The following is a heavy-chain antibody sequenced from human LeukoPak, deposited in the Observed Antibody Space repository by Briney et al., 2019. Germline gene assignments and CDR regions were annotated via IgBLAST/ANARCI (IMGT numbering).Heavy chain of an antibody. CDR1: GFTFSNYA. CDR3: AKDRWGYGSCTSSNCPNFDS. Sequence: PGGSLRLSCAASGFTFSNYAMSWVRQAPEKGLEWVSSISAGGGNTYYVDSVKGRFTISRDNSKGTLHLEMNSLRAEDTAVYYCAKDRWGYGSCTSSNCPNFDSWGQGTLVAVSS. CDR2: ISAGGGNT. D-gene: IGHD2-8*01. V-gene: IGHV3-23*01. J-gene: IGHJ4*02.